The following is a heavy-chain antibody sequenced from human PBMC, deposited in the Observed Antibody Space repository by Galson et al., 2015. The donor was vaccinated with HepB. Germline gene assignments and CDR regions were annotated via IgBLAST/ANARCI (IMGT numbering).Heavy chain of an antibody. CDR3: ARDRDPQDGYYYGMDV. Sequence: PALVKPTQTLTLTCTFSGFSLRSTGVGVGWIRQPPGKALEWLALIYWNDDKRYSPSVKSRVTITKDTSKNQVVLTMTNMDPVDTATYYCARDRDPQDGYYYGMDVWGQGTTVTVSS. CDR1: GFSLRSTGVG. D-gene: IGHD2-15*01. CDR2: IYWNDDK. J-gene: IGHJ6*02. V-gene: IGHV2-5*01.